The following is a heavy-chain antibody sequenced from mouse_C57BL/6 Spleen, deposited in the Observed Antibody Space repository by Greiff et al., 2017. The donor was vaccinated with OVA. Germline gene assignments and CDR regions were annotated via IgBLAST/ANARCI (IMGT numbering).Heavy chain of an antibody. J-gene: IGHJ2*01. D-gene: IGHD1-2*01. Sequence: QVQLQQSGAELVKPGASVKISCKASGYAFSSYWMNWVKQRPGKGLEWIGQIYPGDGDTNYNGKFKGKATLTADKSSSTAYMQLSSLTSEDSAVYFCARCSYYGGSFDYWGQGTTLTVSS. CDR1: GYAFSSYW. CDR2: IYPGDGDT. CDR3: ARCSYYGGSFDY. V-gene: IGHV1-80*01.